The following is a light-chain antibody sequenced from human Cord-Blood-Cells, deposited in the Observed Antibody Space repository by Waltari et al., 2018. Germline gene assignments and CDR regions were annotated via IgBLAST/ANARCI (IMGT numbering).Light chain of an antibody. Sequence: AIQLTQSPSSLSASVGARVPITCRASQGISSALAWYQQKPGKAPKLLIYDASSLESGVPSRFSGSGSGTDFTLTISSLQPEDFATYYCQQFNSYPRTFGPGTKVDIK. CDR1: QGISSA. V-gene: IGKV1-13*02. J-gene: IGKJ3*01. CDR3: QQFNSYPRT. CDR2: DAS.